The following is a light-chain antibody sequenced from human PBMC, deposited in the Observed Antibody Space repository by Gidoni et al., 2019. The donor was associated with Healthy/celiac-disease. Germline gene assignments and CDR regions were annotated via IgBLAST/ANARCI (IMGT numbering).Light chain of an antibody. Sequence: IQMTQSPSSLSASVGDRVTITCQASQYISNYLNWYQQKPGKAPKLLIYDASNLETGVPSRFSGSGSGKDFTFTISSLQPEDIATYYCQQYDNRPLTFGPGTKVDIK. J-gene: IGKJ3*01. CDR3: QQYDNRPLT. CDR1: QYISNY. V-gene: IGKV1-33*01. CDR2: DAS.